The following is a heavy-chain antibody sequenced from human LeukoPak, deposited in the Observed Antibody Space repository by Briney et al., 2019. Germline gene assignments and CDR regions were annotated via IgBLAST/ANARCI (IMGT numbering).Heavy chain of an antibody. V-gene: IGHV3-7*01. CDR2: INQDGGAK. Sequence: GGSLRLSCAASGFSFSSYWMAWVRQAPGKGLEWVGNINQDGGAKFSVDSVKGRFTISRDNARNSLYLQMNNLRVEDTGIYYCATSHDSSGNNWGQGTLVTVSS. CDR3: ATSHDSSGNN. J-gene: IGHJ4*02. D-gene: IGHD3-22*01. CDR1: GFSFSSYW.